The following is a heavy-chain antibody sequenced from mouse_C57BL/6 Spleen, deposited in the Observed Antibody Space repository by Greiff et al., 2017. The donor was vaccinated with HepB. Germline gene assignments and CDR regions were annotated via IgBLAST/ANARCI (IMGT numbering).Heavy chain of an antibody. D-gene: IGHD1-1*01. J-gene: IGHJ2*01. Sequence: VQGVESGPGLVAPSQSLSITCTVSGFSLTSYAISWVRQPPGKGLEWLGVIWTGGGTNYNSALKSRLSISKDNSKSQVFLKMNSLQTDDTARYYCARNRGYGSSSYYFDYWGQGTTLTVSS. CDR3: ARNRGYGSSSYYFDY. CDR1: GFSLTSYA. CDR2: IWTGGGT. V-gene: IGHV2-9-1*01.